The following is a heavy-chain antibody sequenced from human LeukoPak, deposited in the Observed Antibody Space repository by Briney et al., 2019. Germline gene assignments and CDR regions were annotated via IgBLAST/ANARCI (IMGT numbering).Heavy chain of an antibody. Sequence: SETLSLTCAVYGGSFSGYYWSWIRQPPGKGLEWIGEINHSGSTNYNPSLKSRVTISVDTSKNQFSLKLSSVTAADTAVYYCARGSGGYYYGSGSHTDFDYWGQGTLVTVSS. CDR1: GGSFSGYY. D-gene: IGHD3-10*01. J-gene: IGHJ4*02. V-gene: IGHV4-34*01. CDR3: ARGSGGYYYGSGSHTDFDY. CDR2: INHSGST.